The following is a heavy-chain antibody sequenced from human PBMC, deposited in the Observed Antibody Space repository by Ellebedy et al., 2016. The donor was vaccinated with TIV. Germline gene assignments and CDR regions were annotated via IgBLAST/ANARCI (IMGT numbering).Heavy chain of an antibody. CDR3: ARAGGTVAGSSTSTGFDP. J-gene: IGHJ5*02. D-gene: IGHD6-19*01. CDR2: INPNSGGT. CDR1: GGTFSNHV. V-gene: IGHV1-2*04. Sequence: AASVKVSCNASGGTFSNHVINWMRQAPGQGLEWMGWINPNSGGTNYAQKFQGWVTMTRDTSISTAYMELSRLRSDDTAVYYCARAGGTVAGSSTSTGFDPWGQGTLVTVSS.